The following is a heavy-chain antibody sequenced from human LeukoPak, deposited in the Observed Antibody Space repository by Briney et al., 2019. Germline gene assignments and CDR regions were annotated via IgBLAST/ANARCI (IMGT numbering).Heavy chain of an antibody. CDR3: AREMITDRGGYDS. CDR1: GGSFSDYL. J-gene: IGHJ4*02. V-gene: IGHV4-34*01. D-gene: IGHD3-16*01. CDR2: ISHSGNT. Sequence: SETLSLTCAVYGGSFSDYLWNWIRQPPGKGLEWIGEISHSGNTNYNPSLKSRVTMSVDTSKKQFSLNLNTVTAADTAVYYRAREMITDRGGYDSWGQGTLVTVSS.